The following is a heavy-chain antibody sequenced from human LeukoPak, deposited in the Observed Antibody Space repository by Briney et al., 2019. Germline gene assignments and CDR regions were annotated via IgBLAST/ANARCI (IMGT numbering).Heavy chain of an antibody. CDR1: GFTFSSYS. V-gene: IGHV3-21*01. CDR2: ISSSSSYI. Sequence: GGSLRLSCAASGFTFSSYSMNWVRQAPGKGLEWVSSISSSSSYIYYADSVKGRFTISRDNSKNALYLQMNSLRAEDTAVYYCAKGLSSSGSYSSVDYWGQGTLVTVSS. D-gene: IGHD1-26*01. CDR3: AKGLSSSGSYSSVDY. J-gene: IGHJ4*02.